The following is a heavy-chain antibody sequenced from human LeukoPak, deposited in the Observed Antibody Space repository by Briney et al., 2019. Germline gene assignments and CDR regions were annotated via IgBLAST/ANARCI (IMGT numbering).Heavy chain of an antibody. V-gene: IGHV4-4*07. CDR2: IYTSGST. CDR1: GGSISSYY. CDR3: ARVRDVLLWFGEFDY. Sequence: IPSETLSLTCTVSGGSISSYYWSWIRQPAGKGLEWIGRIYTSGSTNYNPSLKSRVTMSVDTSKNQFSLKLSSVTAADTAAYYCARVRDVLLWFGEFDYWGQGTLVTVSS. D-gene: IGHD3-10*01. J-gene: IGHJ4*02.